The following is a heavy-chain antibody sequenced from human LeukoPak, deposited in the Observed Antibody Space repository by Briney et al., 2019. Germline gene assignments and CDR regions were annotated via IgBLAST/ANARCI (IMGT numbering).Heavy chain of an antibody. CDR2: ISYDGSNK. V-gene: IGHV3-30-3*02. CDR3: AKCDYYDSSGHIDY. D-gene: IGHD3-22*01. J-gene: IGHJ4*02. Sequence: GRSLRLSCAASGFTFSSYAMHWVRQAPGKGLEWVAVISYDGSNKYYADSVKGRSTISRDNSKNTLYLQMNSLRAEDTAVYYCAKCDYYDSSGHIDYWGQGTLVTVSS. CDR1: GFTFSSYA.